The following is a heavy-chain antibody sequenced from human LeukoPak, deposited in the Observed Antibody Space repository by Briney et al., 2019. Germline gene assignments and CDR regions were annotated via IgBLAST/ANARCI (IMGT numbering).Heavy chain of an antibody. D-gene: IGHD4-11*01. CDR2: INPNSGGT. Sequence: ASVKVSCKASGYTFTGYYMHWVRQAPGQGLEWMGWINPNSGGTNYAQKFQGRVTMTRDTSISTAYMELSRLRSDDTAVYYCARDYSNYSYYYGMDVWGQGITVTVSS. CDR3: ARDYSNYSYYYGMDV. V-gene: IGHV1-2*02. J-gene: IGHJ6*02. CDR1: GYTFTGYY.